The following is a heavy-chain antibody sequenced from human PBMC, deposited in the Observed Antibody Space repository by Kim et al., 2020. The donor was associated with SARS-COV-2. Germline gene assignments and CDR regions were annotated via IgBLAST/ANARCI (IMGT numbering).Heavy chain of an antibody. V-gene: IGHV4-34*01. Sequence: SETLSLTCAVYGGSFSGYYWSWIRQPPGKGLEWIGEINHSGSTNYNPSLKSRVTISVDTSKNQFSLKLSSVTAADTAVYYCARGRGYSGYNYFDYWGQG. J-gene: IGHJ4*02. CDR1: GGSFSGYY. CDR3: ARGRGYSGYNYFDY. CDR2: INHSGST. D-gene: IGHD5-12*01.